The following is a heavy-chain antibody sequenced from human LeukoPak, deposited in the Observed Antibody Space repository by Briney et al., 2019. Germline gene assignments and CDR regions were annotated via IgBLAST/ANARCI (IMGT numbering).Heavy chain of an antibody. CDR3: LVGVVTQNWFDP. CDR1: GFTFSSYG. D-gene: IGHD3-3*01. CDR2: ISYDGSNK. J-gene: IGHJ5*02. V-gene: IGHV3-30*03. Sequence: GGSLRLSCAASGFTFSSYGMHWVRQAPGKGLEWVAVISYDGSNKYYADPVKGRFTISRDNSKNTLYLQMNSLRAEDTAVYYALVGVVTQNWFDPWGQGTLVTVSS.